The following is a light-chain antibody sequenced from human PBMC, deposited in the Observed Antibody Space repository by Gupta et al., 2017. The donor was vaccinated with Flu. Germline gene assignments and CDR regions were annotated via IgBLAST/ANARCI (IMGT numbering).Light chain of an antibody. CDR3: QTWGTAIGA. CDR1: SGHTNYV. V-gene: IGLV4-69*01. J-gene: IGLJ3*02. CDR2: VYSDGSH. Sequence: QLVLTQSPSASASLGASVNLTCTLSSGHTNYVIAWHQQRPGKGPRYLMRVYSDGSHIKGDGIPDRFSGSSSGPERYLIVSSLRSEDESDYHCQTWGTAIGAFGGGTKLTVL.